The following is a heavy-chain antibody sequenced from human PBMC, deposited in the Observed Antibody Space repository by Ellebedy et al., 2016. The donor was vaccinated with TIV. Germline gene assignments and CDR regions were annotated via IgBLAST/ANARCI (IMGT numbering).Heavy chain of an antibody. CDR3: AREQSPYYEILTGSFDY. CDR1: GFTFSRAW. Sequence: GESLKISCAASGFTFSRAWMNWVRQAPGQGLEWVAVIWYDGFNKDYADSVKGRFTISRDNSKSTLYLEMKSLRVEDTAVYYCAREQSPYYEILTGSFDYWGQGALVTVSS. D-gene: IGHD3-9*01. V-gene: IGHV3-33*07. CDR2: IWYDGFNK. J-gene: IGHJ4*02.